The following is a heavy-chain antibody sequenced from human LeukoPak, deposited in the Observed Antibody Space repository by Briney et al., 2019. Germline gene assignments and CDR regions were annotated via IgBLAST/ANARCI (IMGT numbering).Heavy chain of an antibody. V-gene: IGHV3-21*05. J-gene: IGHJ4*02. CDR3: ARSLSGYPY. CDR1: GFTFRPFG. CDR2: ISGDSSYI. Sequence: GGSLRLSCAASGFTFRPFGMNWVRQAPGKGLELVSYISGDSSYIYYADSLKGRFTVSRDNAKNSLYLHMNSLRAEDTAIYYCARSLSGYPYWGQGTLVTVSS. D-gene: IGHD5-12*01.